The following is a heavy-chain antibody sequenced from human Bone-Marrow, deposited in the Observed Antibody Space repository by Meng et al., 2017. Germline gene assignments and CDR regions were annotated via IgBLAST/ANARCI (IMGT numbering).Heavy chain of an antibody. Sequence: GDSLKTSCAASGFTFSSYWMSWVRQAAGKVLERVANIKQDGSEKYYVDSVKGRFTISRDNAKNSLYLRMNSLGADDTAVYCCARVPNPYDLWSGYSPPFFDYWGQGTLVTVSS. V-gene: IGHV3-7*01. J-gene: IGHJ4*02. CDR1: GFTFSSYW. CDR2: IKQDGSEK. CDR3: ARVPNPYDLWSGYSPPFFDY. D-gene: IGHD3-3*01.